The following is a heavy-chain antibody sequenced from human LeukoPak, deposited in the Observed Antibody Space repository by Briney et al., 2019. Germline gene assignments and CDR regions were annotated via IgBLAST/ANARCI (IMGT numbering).Heavy chain of an antibody. D-gene: IGHD3-10*01. CDR1: GGSISNYY. CDR3: AGDTRGFDY. Sequence: SETLSLTCTVSGGSISNYYWNWIRQPPGKGLEWIGCIHYTGGTNYNPSLMSRVTILIDTSKSQFSLKLSSVTAADTAVYYCAGDTRGFDYWGQGTLVTVSS. CDR2: IHYTGGT. J-gene: IGHJ4*02. V-gene: IGHV4-59*01.